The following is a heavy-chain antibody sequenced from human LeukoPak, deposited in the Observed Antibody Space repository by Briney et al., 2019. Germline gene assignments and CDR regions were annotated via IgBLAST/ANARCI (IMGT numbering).Heavy chain of an antibody. J-gene: IGHJ6*02. CDR1: GYTFTTYG. V-gene: IGHV1-18*01. Sequence: ASVKVPCKASGYTFTTYGISWVRQAPGQGLEWMGWISTFNGDTNYAQRLQGRVTMTTDTSTSTVYMELSSLRSEDTAVYYCARDSGQWLGPYYYYGMDVWGQGTTVTVSS. CDR3: ARDSGQWLGPYYYYGMDV. CDR2: ISTFNGDT. D-gene: IGHD6-19*01.